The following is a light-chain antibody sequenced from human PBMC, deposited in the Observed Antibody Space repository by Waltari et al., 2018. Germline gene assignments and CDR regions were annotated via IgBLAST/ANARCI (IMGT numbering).Light chain of an antibody. CDR2: LGS. V-gene: IGKV2-28*01. J-gene: IGKJ3*01. CDR1: QSLLHGNGLNY. Sequence: DIVMTQSPLSLPVTPGEPAYISCRSSQSLLHGNGLNYLDWYLQKPGQSPQLLIYLGSNRASGVPDRISGSGSGTDFTLKISRVEADDVGVYYCMQALQTPFIFGPGTKLDVK. CDR3: MQALQTPFI.